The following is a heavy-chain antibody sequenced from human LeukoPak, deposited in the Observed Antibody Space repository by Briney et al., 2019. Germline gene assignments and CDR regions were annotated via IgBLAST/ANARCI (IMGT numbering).Heavy chain of an antibody. CDR2: ISSSGSTI. D-gene: IGHD3-22*01. J-gene: IGHJ3*02. Sequence: GGSLRLSCAASGFTFSDYYMSWIRQAPGKGLEWVSYISSSGSTIYYADSVKGRFTISRDNAKNSLYLQMNSLRAEDTAVYYCARLRDDTMIVLWGAFDIWGQGTMVTVSS. V-gene: IGHV3-11*01. CDR1: GFTFSDYY. CDR3: ARLRDDTMIVLWGAFDI.